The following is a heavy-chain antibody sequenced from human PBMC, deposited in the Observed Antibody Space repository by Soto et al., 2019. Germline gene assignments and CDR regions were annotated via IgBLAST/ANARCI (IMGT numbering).Heavy chain of an antibody. CDR2: FDPEDGET. D-gene: IGHD3-22*01. J-gene: IGHJ4*02. CDR3: ATQLERWLIPYYFDY. CDR1: RYTLTELS. V-gene: IGHV1-24*01. Sequence: ASVKVSCKVSRYTLTELSMHWVRQAPGKGLEWMGGFDPEDGETIYAQKFQGRVTMTEDTSTDTAYMELSSLRSEDTAVYYCATQLERWLIPYYFDYWGQGTLVTVSS.